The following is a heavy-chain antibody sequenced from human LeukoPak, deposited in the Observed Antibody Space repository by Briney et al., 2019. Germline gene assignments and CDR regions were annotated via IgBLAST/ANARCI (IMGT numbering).Heavy chain of an antibody. CDR2: ISAYNGNT. V-gene: IGHV1-18*01. Sequence: GASVTVSCTASGYTFTSYGISWVRQAPGQGLEGMGWISAYNGNTNYAQKLQGRVTMTTDTSTSTAYMELRSLRSDDTAVYYCARDRGGYDYVWGSYRYNYYFDYWGQGTLVTVSS. CDR1: GYTFTSYG. CDR3: ARDRGGYDYVWGSYRYNYYFDY. D-gene: IGHD3-16*02. J-gene: IGHJ4*02.